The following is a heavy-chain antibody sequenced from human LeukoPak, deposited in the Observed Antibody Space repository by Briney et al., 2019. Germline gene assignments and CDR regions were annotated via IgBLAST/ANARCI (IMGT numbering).Heavy chain of an antibody. Sequence: PGRSLRLSCAASGFAFSSHAMCWVRQAPGKGLEWVSSIDISGGSTYYADSAEGRFTISRDNSKNTLYLQMNGLRVEDTALYYCANEVRPNDYWGQGTLVTVSS. CDR3: ANEVRPNDY. J-gene: IGHJ4*02. V-gene: IGHV3-23*01. D-gene: IGHD1-1*01. CDR1: GFAFSSHA. CDR2: IDISGGST.